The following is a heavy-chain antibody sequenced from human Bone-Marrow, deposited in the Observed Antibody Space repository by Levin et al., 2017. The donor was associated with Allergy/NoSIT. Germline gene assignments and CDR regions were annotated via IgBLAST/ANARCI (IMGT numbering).Heavy chain of an antibody. CDR3: ARDRRCSGGSCYYGY. CDR2: INPNSGGT. Sequence: ASVKVSCKASGYTFTGYYMHWVRQAPGQGLEWMGRINPNSGGTNYAQKFQGRVTMTRDTSISTAYMELSRLRSDDTAVYYCARDRRCSGGSCYYGYWGQGTLVTVSS. CDR1: GYTFTGYY. D-gene: IGHD2-15*01. J-gene: IGHJ4*02. V-gene: IGHV1-2*06.